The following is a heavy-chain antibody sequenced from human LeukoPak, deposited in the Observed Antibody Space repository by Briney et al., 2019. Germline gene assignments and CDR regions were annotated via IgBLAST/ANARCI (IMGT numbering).Heavy chain of an antibody. CDR3: ARLSRIAAPDY. J-gene: IGHJ4*02. D-gene: IGHD6-13*01. Sequence: SETLSLTCTVSGGSISSYYWSWIRQPPGKGLEWIGYIYYSGSTNYNPSLKSRVTISVDTSKNQFSLKLSSVTAADTAVYYCARLSRIAAPDYWGQGTQVTVSS. CDR1: GGSISSYY. CDR2: IYYSGST. V-gene: IGHV4-59*08.